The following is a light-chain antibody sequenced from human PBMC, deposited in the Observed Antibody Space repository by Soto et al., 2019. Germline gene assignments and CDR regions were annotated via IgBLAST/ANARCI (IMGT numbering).Light chain of an antibody. Sequence: DIQVTQSPSSLSASVGDRVTITCRASQSIRSFLNWYQQKPGKAPNLLIYAASSLQRGVPSRFSGSGTGTDFTLTISSLQPEDVATYYCQESYSTQTFGQGTKLEIK. CDR3: QESYSTQT. J-gene: IGKJ2*01. CDR2: AAS. V-gene: IGKV1-39*01. CDR1: QSIRSF.